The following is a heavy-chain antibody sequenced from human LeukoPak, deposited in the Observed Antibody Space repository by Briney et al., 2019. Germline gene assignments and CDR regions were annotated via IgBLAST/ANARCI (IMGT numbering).Heavy chain of an antibody. CDR3: AKDGDQLLRYFDY. CDR2: ISWNSGSI. CDR1: GFTFDDCA. V-gene: IGHV3-9*01. J-gene: IGHJ4*02. Sequence: PGGSLRLSCAASGFTFDDCAMHWVRQAPGKGLEWVSGISWNSGSIGYADSVKGRFTISRDNAKNSLYLQMNSLRAEDTALYYCAKDGDQLLRYFDYWGQGTLVTVSS. D-gene: IGHD2-2*01.